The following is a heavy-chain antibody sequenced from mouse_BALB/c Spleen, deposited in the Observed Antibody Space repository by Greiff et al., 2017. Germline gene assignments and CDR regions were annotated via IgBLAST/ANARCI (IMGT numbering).Heavy chain of an antibody. CDR1: GFAFSSYD. V-gene: IGHV5-12-1*01. Sequence: EVQVVESGGGLVKPGGSLKLSCAASGFAFSSYDMSWVRQTPEKRLEWVAYISSGGGSTYYPDTVKGRFTISRDNAKNTLYLQMSSLKSEDTAMYYCARRKIYYDYDAYFDYWGQGTTLTVSS. D-gene: IGHD2-4*01. J-gene: IGHJ2*01. CDR2: ISSGGGST. CDR3: ARRKIYYDYDAYFDY.